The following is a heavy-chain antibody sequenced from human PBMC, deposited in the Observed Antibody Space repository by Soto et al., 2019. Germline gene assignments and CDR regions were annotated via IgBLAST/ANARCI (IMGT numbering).Heavy chain of an antibody. J-gene: IGHJ4*02. Sequence: PGGSLRLSCAASEFTFSNYAMSWVRQAPGKGLEWVSSISDNGGTTYYADSVKGRFTVSRDNSKNTLYLQMNSLRAEDTAVYYCARANPGTDYWGQGTLVTVSS. D-gene: IGHD5-12*01. CDR3: ARANPGTDY. CDR2: ISDNGGTT. V-gene: IGHV3-23*01. CDR1: EFTFSNYA.